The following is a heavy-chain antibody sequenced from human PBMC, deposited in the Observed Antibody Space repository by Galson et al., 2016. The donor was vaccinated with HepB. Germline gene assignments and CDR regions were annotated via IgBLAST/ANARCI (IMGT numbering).Heavy chain of an antibody. CDR3: AHRLMLVGGLVNAFDF. J-gene: IGHJ3*01. Sequence: PALVKPTQTLTLTCTFSGFSLSTHGVGVGWIRQPPGKALEWLAVIYWDDDTYYSPSLESRLTFTKDSSKNQVVLTMTNMDPVDTGTYFCAHRLMLVGGLVNAFDFWGQGATFTVSS. CDR1: GFSLSTHGVG. CDR2: IYWDDDT. D-gene: IGHD3/OR15-3a*01. V-gene: IGHV2-5*02.